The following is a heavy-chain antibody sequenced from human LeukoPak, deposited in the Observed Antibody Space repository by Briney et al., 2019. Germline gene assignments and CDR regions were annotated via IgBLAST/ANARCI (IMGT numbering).Heavy chain of an antibody. J-gene: IGHJ5*02. CDR2: INPNSGGT. CDR3: ARILGEPLNWFDP. V-gene: IGHV1-2*02. D-gene: IGHD3-10*01. Sequence: PSVKVSCKASGYTFTGYYMHWVRQAPGQGLEWMGWINPNSGGTNYAHKFQGRVTMTRYTSISTAYMELSSLRSDDTAVYYCARILGEPLNWFDPWGQGTLVTVSS. CDR1: GYTFTGYY.